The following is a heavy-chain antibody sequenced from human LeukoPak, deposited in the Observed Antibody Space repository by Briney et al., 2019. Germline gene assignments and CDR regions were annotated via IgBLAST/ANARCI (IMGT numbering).Heavy chain of an antibody. Sequence: KPSETLSLTCAVYGGSFSGYYWSWIRQPPGKGLEWIGEINHSGSTNYNPSLKSRVTISVETSKNQFSLKLSSVTAADTAVYYCARSRSRYSSSSAGLIYWGQGTLVTVSS. D-gene: IGHD6-6*01. CDR2: INHSGST. CDR1: GGSFSGYY. V-gene: IGHV4-34*01. J-gene: IGHJ4*02. CDR3: ARSRSRYSSSSAGLIY.